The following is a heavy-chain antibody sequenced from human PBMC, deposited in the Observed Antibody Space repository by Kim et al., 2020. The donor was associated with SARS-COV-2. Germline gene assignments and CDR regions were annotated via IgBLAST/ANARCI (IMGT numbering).Heavy chain of an antibody. J-gene: IGHJ5*02. CDR2: IYPGDSET. CDR3: ARQACSSASCHTIDV. V-gene: IGHV5-51*07. CDR1: GYTFTTSW. Sequence: GESLKISCKGSGYTFTTSWIAWVHQMPGKGLELMGIIYPGDSETRYSPSFQGQVTISADNSINTAYLQWSGLKASDTAMYYCARQACSSASCHTIDVWGQGTPVTVSS. D-gene: IGHD2-2*02.